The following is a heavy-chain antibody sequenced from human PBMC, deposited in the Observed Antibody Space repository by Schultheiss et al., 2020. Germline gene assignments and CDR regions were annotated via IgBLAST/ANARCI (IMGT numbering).Heavy chain of an antibody. Sequence: GGSLRLSCAASGFTFSSYGMHWVRQAPGKGLEWVAVISYDGSNKYYADSVKGRFTISRDNSKNTLYLQMNSLRAEDTAVYYCARDNWNYLGSYYYYYYGMDVWGQGTTVTVSS. CDR2: ISYDGSNK. CDR1: GFTFSSYG. D-gene: IGHD1-7*01. V-gene: IGHV3-30*03. J-gene: IGHJ6*02. CDR3: ARDNWNYLGSYYYYYYGMDV.